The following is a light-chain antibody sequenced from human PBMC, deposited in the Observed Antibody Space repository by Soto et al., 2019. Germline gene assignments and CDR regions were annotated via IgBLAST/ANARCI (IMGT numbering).Light chain of an antibody. V-gene: IGLV1-51*02. CDR2: ENH. J-gene: IGLJ3*02. CDR1: SSNIGNNY. Sequence: QSVLTQPPSVSAAPGQKVTISCSGSSSNIGNNYVSWYQQLPGTAPKLLIYENHKRPSGIPHRFSGSKSGTSAALGITGLQTGDEADYYCGTWDTSLTAGVFGGGTKLTVL. CDR3: GTWDTSLTAGV.